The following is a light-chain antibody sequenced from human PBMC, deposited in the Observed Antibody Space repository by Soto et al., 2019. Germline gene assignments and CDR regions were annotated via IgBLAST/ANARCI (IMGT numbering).Light chain of an antibody. Sequence: DIPMTQSPSTLSVSLLDRITIXWRASQSISSWLAWYQQKPGKAPKLLIYDASSLESGVPSRFSGSGSGTEFTLTISSLQPDDFATYYCQQYNSYSQTFGQGTRLENK. CDR3: QQYNSYSQT. CDR2: DAS. V-gene: IGKV1-5*01. CDR1: QSISSW. J-gene: IGKJ5*01.